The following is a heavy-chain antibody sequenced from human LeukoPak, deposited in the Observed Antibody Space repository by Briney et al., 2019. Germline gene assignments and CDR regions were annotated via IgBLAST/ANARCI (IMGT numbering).Heavy chain of an antibody. Sequence: PSETLSLTCTVSGGSISSSSYYWGWIRQPPGKGLEWIGSIYYSGSTYYNPSLKSRVTISVDTSKNQFSLKLSSVTAADTAVYYCARTPRDYDSSGPYFQHWGQGTLVTVSS. D-gene: IGHD3-22*01. CDR2: IYYSGST. CDR3: ARTPRDYDSSGPYFQH. J-gene: IGHJ1*01. V-gene: IGHV4-39*07. CDR1: GGSISSSSYY.